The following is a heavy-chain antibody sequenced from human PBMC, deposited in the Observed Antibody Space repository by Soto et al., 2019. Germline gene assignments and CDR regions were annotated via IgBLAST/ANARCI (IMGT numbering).Heavy chain of an antibody. J-gene: IGHJ4*02. CDR3: AREDPSGGSHDY. CDR1: GYTFTSYY. D-gene: IGHD2-15*01. V-gene: IGHV1-46*01. CDR2: INPSGGST. Sequence: ASVKVSCKXSGYTFTSYYMHWVRQAPGQGLEWMGIINPSGGSTSYAQKFRGRVTMTRDTSTSTVYMELSSLRSEDTAVYYCAREDPSGGSHDYWGQGTLVTVSS.